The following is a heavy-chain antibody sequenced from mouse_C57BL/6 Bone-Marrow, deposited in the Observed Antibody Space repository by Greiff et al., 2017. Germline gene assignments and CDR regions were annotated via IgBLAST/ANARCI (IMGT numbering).Heavy chain of an antibody. CDR1: GYTFTDYY. J-gene: IGHJ3*01. D-gene: IGHD2-3*01. V-gene: IGHV1-75*01. Sequence: QVHVKQSGPELVKPGASVKISCKASGYTFTDYYINWVKQRPGQGLEWIGWIFPGSGSTYYNEKFKGKATLTVDKSSSTAYMLLSSLTSEDSAVYFCAGDGYLAWFAYWGQGTLVTVSA. CDR3: AGDGYLAWFAY. CDR2: IFPGSGST.